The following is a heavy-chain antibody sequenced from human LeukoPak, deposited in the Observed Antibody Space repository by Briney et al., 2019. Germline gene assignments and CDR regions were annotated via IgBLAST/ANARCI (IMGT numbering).Heavy chain of an antibody. J-gene: IGHJ6*03. V-gene: IGHV4-59*01. CDR3: ARGAPYSSSSRYYMDV. CDR1: GGSISSYY. Sequence: KTSETLSLTCTVSGGSISSYYWSWIRQPPGKGLEWIGYIYYSGSTNYNPSLKSRVTISVDTSKNQFSLKLSSATAADTAVYYCARGAPYSSSSRYYMDVWGKGTTVTVSS. CDR2: IYYSGST. D-gene: IGHD6-6*01.